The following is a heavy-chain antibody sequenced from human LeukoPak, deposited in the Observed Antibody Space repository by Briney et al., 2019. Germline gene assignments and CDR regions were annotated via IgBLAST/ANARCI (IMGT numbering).Heavy chain of an antibody. V-gene: IGHV5-51*01. CDR1: GYSFTNYW. J-gene: IGHJ6*02. Sequence: GESLKISCKDSGYSFTNYWIGWVRQMPGKGLEWMGIIYVGDSDTTYSPSFQGQVTISADKSISTAYLQWGSLRASDAAIYYCARRIAAAGADGLDVWGQGTTVTVSS. D-gene: IGHD6-13*01. CDR3: ARRIAAAGADGLDV. CDR2: IYVGDSDT.